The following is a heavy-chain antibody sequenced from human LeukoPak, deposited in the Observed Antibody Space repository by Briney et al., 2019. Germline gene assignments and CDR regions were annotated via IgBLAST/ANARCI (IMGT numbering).Heavy chain of an antibody. CDR2: IKSDGSRT. D-gene: IGHD3-22*01. CDR3: ARDSYYYDDRGSHFYGIDV. CDR1: GFTFSSYW. Sequence: GGSLRLSCGASGFTFSSYWMHWARQAPGKGLVWVSRIKSDGSRTDYADSVKGRFIISRDNAKNTLYLQMSSLRVEDTAVYYCARDSYYYDDRGSHFYGIDVWGHGTTVTVSS. V-gene: IGHV3-74*01. J-gene: IGHJ6*02.